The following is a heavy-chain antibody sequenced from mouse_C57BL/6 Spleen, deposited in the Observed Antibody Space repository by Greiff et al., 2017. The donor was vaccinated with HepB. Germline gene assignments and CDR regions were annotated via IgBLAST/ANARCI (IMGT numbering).Heavy chain of an antibody. V-gene: IGHV1-74*01. D-gene: IGHD2-5*01. J-gene: IGHJ3*01. CDR1: GYTFTSYW. CDR3: VIPPYYSNSCFAY. Sequence: QVQLQQPGAELVKPGASVKVSCKASGYTFTSYWMHWVKQRPGQGLEWIGRIHPSDSDTNYNQKFKGKATLTVDKSSSTAYMQLSSLTSEDSAVYYCVIPPYYSNSCFAYWGQGTLVTVSA. CDR2: IHPSDSDT.